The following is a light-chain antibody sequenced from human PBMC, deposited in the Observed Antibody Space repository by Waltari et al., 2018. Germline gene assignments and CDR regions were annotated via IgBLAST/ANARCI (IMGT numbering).Light chain of an antibody. Sequence: QSALTQPASVSGSPGQSITISCTGPSSDVGVSNSVSWYHHNPGKAPKLIIYDVTQRPSGVSDRFSGSKSGNTASLTISGLQAEDEADYHCCSYSGSSTSVVLGGGTKLTVL. CDR1: SSDVGVSNS. CDR2: DVT. V-gene: IGLV2-23*02. J-gene: IGLJ2*01. CDR3: CSYSGSSTSVV.